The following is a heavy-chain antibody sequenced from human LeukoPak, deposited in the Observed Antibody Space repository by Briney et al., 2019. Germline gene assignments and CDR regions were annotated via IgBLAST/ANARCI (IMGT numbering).Heavy chain of an antibody. D-gene: IGHD4-17*01. CDR3: TTPEGVDYGVHSLEFDY. CDR1: GFTFSGSA. CDR2: IRSKANSYAT. V-gene: IGHV3-73*01. J-gene: IGHJ4*02. Sequence: PGGSLKLSCAASGFTFSGSAMQWVRQASGKGLEWVGRIRSKANSYATAYAASVKGRFTISRDDSKNTAYLQMNRLKTEDTAVYYCTTPEGVDYGVHSLEFDYWGQGTLVTVSS.